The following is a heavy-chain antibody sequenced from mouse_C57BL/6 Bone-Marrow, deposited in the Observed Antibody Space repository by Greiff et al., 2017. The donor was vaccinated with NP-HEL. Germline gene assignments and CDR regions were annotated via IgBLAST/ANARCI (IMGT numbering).Heavy chain of an antibody. V-gene: IGHV5-4*01. D-gene: IGHD1-1*01. Sequence: EVKLMESGGGLVKPGGSLKLSCAASGFTFSSYAMSWVRQTPEKRLEWVATISDGGSYTYYPDNVKGRFTISRDNAKNNLYLQMSHLKSEDTAMYYCERDQGFITTVVARAYWGQGTLVTVSA. CDR3: ERDQGFITTVVARAY. J-gene: IGHJ3*01. CDR1: GFTFSSYA. CDR2: ISDGGSYT.